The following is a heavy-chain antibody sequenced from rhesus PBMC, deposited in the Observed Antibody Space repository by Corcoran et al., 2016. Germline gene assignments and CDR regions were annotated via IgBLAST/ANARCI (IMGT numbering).Heavy chain of an antibody. Sequence: QVQLPESGPGLVKPQASLAIPVAVSGGSLSSYWWRRIRQPPGRGLDWIGEINGNSGSTNYNPSLKSRLTISKDASKNQFSLKLSSVTAADTAVYYCARYQRWLALVDSWGQGVLVTVSS. V-gene: IGHV4-80*01. J-gene: IGHJ4*01. CDR2: INGNSGST. CDR1: GGSLSSYW. CDR3: ARYQRWLALVDS. D-gene: IGHD6-37*01.